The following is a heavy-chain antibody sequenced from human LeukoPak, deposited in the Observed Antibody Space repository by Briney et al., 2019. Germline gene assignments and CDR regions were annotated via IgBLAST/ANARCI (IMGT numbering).Heavy chain of an antibody. CDR2: ISDDGSNK. Sequence: PGGSLRLSCAVSGFTFSNYAMHWVRQAPGKGLEWVAVISDDGSNKYYADSVKGRFTISRDNAKNSLYLQMNTLRAEDTAIYYCARGDFVWGSFNDAFDIWGQGTMVTVSS. J-gene: IGHJ3*02. D-gene: IGHD3-16*01. CDR3: ARGDFVWGSFNDAFDI. V-gene: IGHV3-30-3*01. CDR1: GFTFSNYA.